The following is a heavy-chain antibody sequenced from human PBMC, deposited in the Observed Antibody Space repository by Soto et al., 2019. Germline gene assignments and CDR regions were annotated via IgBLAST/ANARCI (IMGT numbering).Heavy chain of an antibody. Sequence: QVQLVQSGAEVKKPGASVKVSCKASGYTFNSFGVSWVRQAPGQGLEWMGWINSYTGNTNYAQKLQGRVTMTTDNSTRTAYMELRSLRSDDTAVYYCARALYYYGLGNNWFDPWGQGTLVTVSS. D-gene: IGHD3-10*01. CDR2: INSYTGNT. CDR1: GYTFNSFG. J-gene: IGHJ5*02. CDR3: ARALYYYGLGNNWFDP. V-gene: IGHV1-18*01.